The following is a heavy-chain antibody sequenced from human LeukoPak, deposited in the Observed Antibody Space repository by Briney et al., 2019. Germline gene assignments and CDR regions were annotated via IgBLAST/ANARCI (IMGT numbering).Heavy chain of an antibody. CDR1: GFTFSSYS. Sequence: GGSLRLSCAASGFTFSSYSMNWVRQAPGKGLEWVSSISSSSSYIYYADSVKGRFTTSRDNAKNSLYLQMNSLRAEDTAVYYCARDVYSSGYIGYWGQGTLVTVSS. V-gene: IGHV3-21*01. D-gene: IGHD3-22*01. CDR3: ARDVYSSGYIGY. J-gene: IGHJ4*02. CDR2: ISSSSSYI.